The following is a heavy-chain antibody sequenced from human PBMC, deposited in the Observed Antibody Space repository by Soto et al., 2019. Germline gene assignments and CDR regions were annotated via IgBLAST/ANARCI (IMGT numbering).Heavy chain of an antibody. CDR3: ARGTLV. CDR1: GGSIGSGGYW. J-gene: IGHJ4*02. V-gene: IGHV4-31*03. Sequence: QVQLQESGPVLMQPSQTLSLTCTVSGGSIGSGGYWWSWIRQHPGRGLEWIGFVSYTGNTQYNPSLKSRVNISVDTSTKQFSLKLSSVTAADTAVYYSARGTLVWGQGTLVTVSS. D-gene: IGHD2-2*01. CDR2: VSYTGNT.